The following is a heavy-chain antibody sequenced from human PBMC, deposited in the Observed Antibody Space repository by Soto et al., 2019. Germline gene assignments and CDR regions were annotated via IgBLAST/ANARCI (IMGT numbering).Heavy chain of an antibody. CDR3: AAESGPLYGMDV. Sequence: SVKVSCKASGFTFTSSAVQWVRQARGQRLEWIGWIVVGSGNTNYAQKFQERVTITRDMSTSTAYMELSSLRSEDTAVYYCAAESGPLYGMDVWGQGTTVTVSS. V-gene: IGHV1-58*01. CDR2: IVVGSGNT. CDR1: GFTFTSSA. J-gene: IGHJ6*02.